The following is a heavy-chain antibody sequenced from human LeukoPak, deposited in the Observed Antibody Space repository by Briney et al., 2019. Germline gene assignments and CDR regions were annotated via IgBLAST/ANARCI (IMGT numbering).Heavy chain of an antibody. CDR2: IIPIFGTA. J-gene: IGHJ6*02. CDR1: GGTFSSYA. Sequence: SVKVSCKASGGTFSSYAISWVRQAPGQGLEWMGGIIPIFGTANYAQKFQGRVTITADESTSTAYMELSSLRSEDTAVHYCARVQYQPRYYYGMDVWGQGTTVTVSS. D-gene: IGHD2-2*01. V-gene: IGHV1-69*01. CDR3: ARVQYQPRYYYGMDV.